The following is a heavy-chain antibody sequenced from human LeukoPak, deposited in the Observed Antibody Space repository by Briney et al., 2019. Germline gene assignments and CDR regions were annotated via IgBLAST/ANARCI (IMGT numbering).Heavy chain of an antibody. CDR3: ARGWAMGELLPLDAFDI. V-gene: IGHV4-4*07. Sequence: SETLSLTCTVSGGSISSYYWSWVRQPAGKGLEWIGRIYTSGSTNYNPSLKSRVTMSVDTSKNQFSLKLSSVTAADTAVYYCARGWAMGELLPLDAFDIWGQGTMVTVSS. J-gene: IGHJ3*02. CDR1: GGSISSYY. D-gene: IGHD1-26*01. CDR2: IYTSGST.